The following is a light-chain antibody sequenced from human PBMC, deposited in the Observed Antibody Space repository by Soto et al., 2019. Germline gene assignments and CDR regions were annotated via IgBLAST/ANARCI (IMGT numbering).Light chain of an antibody. CDR3: QTYNIAPWT. CDR2: AAS. V-gene: IGKV1-27*01. CDR1: QDIRTF. J-gene: IGKJ1*01. Sequence: DLQMTQFTSSLSASVGDRVTITCRASQDIRTFLAWYQQRPGKVPKLLIYAASTLQSGVPSRFSGSGSGTDFTLIISSLQPEDVATYYCQTYNIAPWTFGHGTRVEI.